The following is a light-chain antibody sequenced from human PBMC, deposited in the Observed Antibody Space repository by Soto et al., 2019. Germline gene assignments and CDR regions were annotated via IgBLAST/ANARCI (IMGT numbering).Light chain of an antibody. V-gene: IGKV1-39*01. CDR3: QQSYTTLSIP. Sequence: DIQMTQSPSSLSASVGDRVTITCRASESISRHLNWYQQKPGKAPNLLIYAASSLQNGVPSRFRGGGSGTDFTLIISNLQPDDFATYYCQQSYTTLSIPFGQGTRLEIK. CDR2: AAS. J-gene: IGKJ5*01. CDR1: ESISRH.